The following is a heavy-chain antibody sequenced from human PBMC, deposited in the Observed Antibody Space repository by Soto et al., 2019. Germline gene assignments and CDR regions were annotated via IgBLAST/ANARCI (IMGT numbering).Heavy chain of an antibody. Sequence: GASVKVSCKASGYPFSDNQIHWLRRAPGQGLEWIGRINPKSDNTNYAQKFQGRVTMTRDTSFDTAYLELTGLTSDDTATYYCARKHSLDYIRWGLDPWGQGTLVTVSS. J-gene: IGHJ5*02. CDR1: GYPFSDNQ. CDR2: INPKSDNT. D-gene: IGHD4-4*01. CDR3: ARKHSLDYIRWGLDP. V-gene: IGHV1-2*02.